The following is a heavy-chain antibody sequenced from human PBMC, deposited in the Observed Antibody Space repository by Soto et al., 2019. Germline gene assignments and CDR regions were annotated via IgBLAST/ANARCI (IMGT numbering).Heavy chain of an antibody. CDR1: GYTFTSYY. J-gene: IGHJ6*02. Sequence: GASVKVSCKASGYTFTSYYMHWVRQAPGQGLEWMGIINPSGGSTSYAQKFQGRVTMTRDTSTSTVYMELSSLRSEDTAVYYCARDKYDFWSGSPNYYYYGMDVWGQGTTVNVSS. CDR3: ARDKYDFWSGSPNYYYYGMDV. V-gene: IGHV1-46*01. D-gene: IGHD3-3*01. CDR2: INPSGGST.